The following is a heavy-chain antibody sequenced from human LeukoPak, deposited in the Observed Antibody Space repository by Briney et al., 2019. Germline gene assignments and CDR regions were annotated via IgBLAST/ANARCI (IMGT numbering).Heavy chain of an antibody. J-gene: IGHJ4*02. CDR3: ARVAHGDFDY. Sequence: SGTLSLTCAVSGGSISSSNWWSWVRQPPEKGLEWIGEIYHSGSTNYNPSLESRVTISVDKSKNQFSLKLSSVTAADTAVYYCARVAHGDFDYWGQGTLVTVSS. D-gene: IGHD4-17*01. CDR1: GGSISSSNW. V-gene: IGHV4-4*02. CDR2: IYHSGST.